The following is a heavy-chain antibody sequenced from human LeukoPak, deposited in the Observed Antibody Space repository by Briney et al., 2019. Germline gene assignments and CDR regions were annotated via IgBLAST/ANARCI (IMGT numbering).Heavy chain of an antibody. J-gene: IGHJ1*01. CDR3: ARSYSGSFLY. CDR1: GYSISNGYY. D-gene: IGHD1-26*01. CDR2: VYHGGNT. V-gene: IGHV4-38-2*01. Sequence: SETLSLTCSVSGYSISNGYYWGWIRQPPGNGLEFIGSVYHGGNTYYKASLKSRVTISLDTSKNQVSLRLSSVTAADTAVYYCARSYSGSFLYWGQGSLVTVSS.